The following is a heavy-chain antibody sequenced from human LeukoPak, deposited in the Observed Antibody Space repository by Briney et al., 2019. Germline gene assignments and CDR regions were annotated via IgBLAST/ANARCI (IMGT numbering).Heavy chain of an antibody. CDR3: ARGPYSIPHMGV. D-gene: IGHD4-11*01. CDR2: IYTSGST. CDR1: GGSISSGSYY. Sequence: SQTLSLTCTVSGGSISSGSYYWSWIRQPSGKGLEWIGRIYTSGSTNYNPSLKSRVTMSVDTSKNQFSLKLSSVTAADTAVYYCARGPYSIPHMGVWGKGTTVTVSS. J-gene: IGHJ6*03. V-gene: IGHV4-61*02.